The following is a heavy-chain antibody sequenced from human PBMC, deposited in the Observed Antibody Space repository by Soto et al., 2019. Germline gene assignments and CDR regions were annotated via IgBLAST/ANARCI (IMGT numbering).Heavy chain of an antibody. Sequence: GGSLRLSCAASGFTFSSYGMHWVRQAPGKGLEWVAVISYDGSNKYYADSVKGRFTISRDNSKNTLYLQMNSLRAEDTAVYYCAKDGQHIKYQLPPLDYWGQGTLVTASS. CDR3: AKDGQHIKYQLPPLDY. V-gene: IGHV3-30*18. CDR2: ISYDGSNK. CDR1: GFTFSSYG. D-gene: IGHD2-2*01. J-gene: IGHJ4*02.